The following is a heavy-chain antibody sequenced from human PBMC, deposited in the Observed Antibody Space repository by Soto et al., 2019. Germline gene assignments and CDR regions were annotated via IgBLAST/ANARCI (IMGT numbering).Heavy chain of an antibody. D-gene: IGHD3-3*01. CDR1: GGSISSGGYY. CDR3: ARGWYDFWSGYYNNWLYP. CDR2: IYYSGST. V-gene: IGHV4-31*03. Sequence: SETLSLTCTVSGGSISSGGYYWSWIRQHPGKGLEWIGYIYYSGSTYYNPSLKSRVTISVDTSKNQFSLKLSSVTAADTAVYYCARGWYDFWSGYYNNWLYPWGQGTLVTVSS. J-gene: IGHJ5*02.